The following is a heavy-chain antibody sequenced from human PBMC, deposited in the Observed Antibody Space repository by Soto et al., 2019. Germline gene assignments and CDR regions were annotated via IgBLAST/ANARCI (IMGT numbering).Heavy chain of an antibody. CDR1: GFSLTTTGIC. D-gene: IGHD2-21*01. Sequence: SGPTPMNPTQTLTLTYTFSGFSLTTTGICINWIRQPPGKALEWLACIDWDDDKHYSTSLKTRLTISKDTSKNQVVLTMTNMDPVDTATYYCARIPGALITYYYMDVWGEGT. J-gene: IGHJ6*03. CDR2: IDWDDDK. V-gene: IGHV2-70*11. CDR3: ARIPGALITYYYMDV.